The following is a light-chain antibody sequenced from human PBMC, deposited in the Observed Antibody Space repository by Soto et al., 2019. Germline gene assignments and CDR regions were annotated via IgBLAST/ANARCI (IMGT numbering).Light chain of an antibody. CDR1: SSDVGGYNY. J-gene: IGLJ1*01. CDR2: DVS. V-gene: IGLV2-11*01. Sequence: LTQPRSVSGSPGQSVTISCTGTSSDVGGYNYVSWYQQHPGKAPKLMIYDVSKRPSGVPDRFSGSKSGNTASLTISGLQAEDEADYYCCSYAGSYTFYVFGTGTKATVL. CDR3: CSYAGSYTFYV.